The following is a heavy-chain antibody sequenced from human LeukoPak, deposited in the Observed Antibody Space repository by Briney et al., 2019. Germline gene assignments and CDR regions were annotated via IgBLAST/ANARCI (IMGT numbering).Heavy chain of an antibody. CDR3: ARHGFYGDSARRKFDP. J-gene: IGHJ5*02. D-gene: IGHD4-17*01. Sequence: SETLSLTCTVYNGSSSGYYWSWIRQPPGTGLEWIGEISHSGYTNLNPSLKSRLTISLDTSKNHFSLRLTSLTAADTAVYYCARHGFYGDSARRKFDPWGQGTLVTVSS. V-gene: IGHV4-34*01. CDR1: NGSSSGYY. CDR2: ISHSGYT.